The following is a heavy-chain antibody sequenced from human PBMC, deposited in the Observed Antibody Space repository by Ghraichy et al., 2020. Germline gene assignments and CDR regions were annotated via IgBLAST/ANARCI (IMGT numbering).Heavy chain of an antibody. CDR2: IYSSGST. Sequence: GGSLRLSCAASGFTVSNNYMNWVRQAPGKGLEWVSVIYSSGSTYYADSVKGRFTISRDNSKNTLYLQMKSLRAEDTAVYYCATGRTGYYFDYWGQGTLVTVSS. J-gene: IGHJ4*02. V-gene: IGHV3-53*01. CDR3: ATGRTGYYFDY. CDR1: GFTVSNNY. D-gene: IGHD4-17*01.